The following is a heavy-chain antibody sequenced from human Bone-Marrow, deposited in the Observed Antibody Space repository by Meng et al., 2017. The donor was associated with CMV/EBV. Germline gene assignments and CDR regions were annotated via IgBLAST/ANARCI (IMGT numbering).Heavy chain of an antibody. Sequence: GGSLRLSCEVSGFTFSRYAMTWVRQTPGKGLEWVSTLNGGNAEVNYADSVKGRFTISRDSSKNTLYLQMHSLRADDSAVYYCAKDSTGGYPHFFEIWGQEALVTVSS. CDR2: LNGGNAEV. D-gene: IGHD2-8*02. CDR3: AKDSTGGYPHFFEI. CDR1: GFTFSRYA. V-gene: IGHV3-23*01. J-gene: IGHJ4*02.